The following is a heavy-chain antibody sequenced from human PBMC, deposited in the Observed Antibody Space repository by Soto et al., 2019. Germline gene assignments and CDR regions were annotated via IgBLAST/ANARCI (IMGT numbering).Heavy chain of an antibody. V-gene: IGHV4-59*01. Sequence: SETLSLTCAVYGGSFSGYYWSWIRQPPGKGLEWIGYIYYSGSTNYNPSLKSRVTISVDTSKNQFSLKLSSVTAADTAVYYCAGSGWYFDYWGQGTLVTVSS. J-gene: IGHJ4*02. CDR1: GGSFSGYY. CDR3: AGSGWYFDY. CDR2: IYYSGST. D-gene: IGHD6-19*01.